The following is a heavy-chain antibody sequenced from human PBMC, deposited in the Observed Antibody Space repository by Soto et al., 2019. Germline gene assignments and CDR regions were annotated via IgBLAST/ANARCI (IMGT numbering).Heavy chain of an antibody. CDR2: ISAYNVNT. J-gene: IGHJ3*02. CDR1: GYTFSSYG. Sequence: ASVKVSCKASGYTFSSYGISWVRQAPGQGLEWMGWISAYNVNTNYAQKFQGRVTMTTDTSTSTAYMELSSLRSDDTAVYYCARVAHYDILTGIIDAFDIWGQGTMVTVSS. D-gene: IGHD3-9*01. CDR3: ARVAHYDILTGIIDAFDI. V-gene: IGHV1-18*01.